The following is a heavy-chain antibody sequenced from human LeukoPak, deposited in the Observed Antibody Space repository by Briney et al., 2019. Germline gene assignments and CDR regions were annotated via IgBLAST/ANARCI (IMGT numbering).Heavy chain of an antibody. V-gene: IGHV4-59*08. D-gene: IGHD1-14*01. CDR3: ARVRGVAGRYLFDY. CDR1: GGSISSYY. Sequence: SETLSLTCTVSGGSISSYYWRWIRQPPGKGLEWIGYIYYSGSTNYNPSLKSRVTISVDTSKNQFSLKLSSVTAADTAVYYCARVRGVAGRYLFDYWGQGALVTVPS. CDR2: IYYSGST. J-gene: IGHJ4*02.